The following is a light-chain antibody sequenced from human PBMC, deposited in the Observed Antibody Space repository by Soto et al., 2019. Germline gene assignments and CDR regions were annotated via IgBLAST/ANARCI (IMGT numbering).Light chain of an antibody. CDR3: LLDFRYFWA. V-gene: IGKV1-6*01. Sequence: AIQLTQSPSSLSASVVDRVTRTCRASQAIRTALGWYQQKPGKVPKLLIYAASTLQSGVPSRFSGSGSGTDFTLTISSLQPEDFATYYCLLDFRYFWAFGQGTKVDIK. CDR1: QAIRTA. CDR2: AAS. J-gene: IGKJ1*01.